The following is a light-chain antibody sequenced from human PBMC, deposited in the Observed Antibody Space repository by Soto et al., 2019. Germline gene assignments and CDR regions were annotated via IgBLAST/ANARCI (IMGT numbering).Light chain of an antibody. CDR3: MQGPPCPPYT. J-gene: IGKJ2*01. CDR2: KVY. Sequence: DVVMTQSPLSLAVTLGQPASISCRSSQSLAYSDGNTYLNGFQQRPGHSPRRLNYKVYNRDSAAPDSFRGRGSGTALTLTITRVVAEDFAFYCCMQGPPCPPYTFGHGTKL. CDR1: QSLAYSDGNTY. V-gene: IGKV2-30*01.